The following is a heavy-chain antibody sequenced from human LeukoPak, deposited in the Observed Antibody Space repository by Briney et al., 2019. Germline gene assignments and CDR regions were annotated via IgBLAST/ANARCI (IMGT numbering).Heavy chain of an antibody. CDR1: GFTGSGFSFGDYP. D-gene: IGHD1-26*01. V-gene: IGHV3-49*03. J-gene: IGHJ4*02. CDR3: SRDWMGSTTAN. Sequence: GGSLRLSCTASGFTGSGFSFGDYPMSWFRQAPGKGLEWVAFIRGKAYGGTTEYAASVKGRFTISRDDSKSIAYLQMNSLKSEDTAVYFCSRDWMGSTTANWGQGTLVAVSA. CDR2: IRGKAYGGTT.